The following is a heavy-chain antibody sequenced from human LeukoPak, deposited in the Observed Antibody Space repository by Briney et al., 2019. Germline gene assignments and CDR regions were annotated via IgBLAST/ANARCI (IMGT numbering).Heavy chain of an antibody. CDR2: SYHSGST. CDR3: ARGSTTGTTSYFDP. Sequence: PSETLSLTCTVSGFSISSGYYWGWFRQPPGKGLEWIGSSYHSGSTYYNLSFKSRVTISLNTSKNYFSLKLNSVTAADTAVYYCARGSTTGTTSYFDPWRQGTLVTVSS. V-gene: IGHV4-38-2*02. CDR1: GFSISSGYY. D-gene: IGHD1-1*01. J-gene: IGHJ5*02.